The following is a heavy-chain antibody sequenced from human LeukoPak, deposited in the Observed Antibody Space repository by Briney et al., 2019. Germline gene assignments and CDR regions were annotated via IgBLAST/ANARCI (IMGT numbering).Heavy chain of an antibody. CDR1: GDSFSSNSAA. J-gene: IGHJ6*02. CDR3: ARVDWDTAMDYYYYGMDV. Sequence: SQTLSLTCAISGDSFSSNSAAWNWLRQSPSRGLEWLGRTYYRSKWYNDYAVSVKSLITINPDTSKNQFSLQLNSVTPEDTAVYYCARVDWDTAMDYYYYGMDVWGQGTTVTVSS. D-gene: IGHD5-18*01. V-gene: IGHV6-1*01. CDR2: TYYRSKWYN.